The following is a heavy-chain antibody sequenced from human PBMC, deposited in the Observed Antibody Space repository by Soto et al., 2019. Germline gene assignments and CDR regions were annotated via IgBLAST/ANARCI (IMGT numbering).Heavy chain of an antibody. CDR2: LSGYGGST. CDR3: AKDLELTVFTAEYLDQ. V-gene: IGHV3-23*01. CDR1: GFTFSSYA. Sequence: EVQLLESGGGLVQPGGSLRLSCAASGFTFSSYAMSWVRQAPGKGLEWVSSLSGYGGSTYYADSVKGRFTNSRDNTKNTLYLQMNRLRAEDTAVYYCAKDLELTVFTAEYLDQWGQGSLVTVSS. J-gene: IGHJ4*02. D-gene: IGHD1-7*01.